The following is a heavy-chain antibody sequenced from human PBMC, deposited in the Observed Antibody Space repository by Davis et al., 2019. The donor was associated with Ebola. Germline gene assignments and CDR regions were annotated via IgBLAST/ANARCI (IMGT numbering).Heavy chain of an antibody. CDR1: GGTFSSYA. J-gene: IGHJ4*02. CDR2: IIPIFGTA. D-gene: IGHD3-10*01. V-gene: IGHV1-69*13. Sequence: AASVKVSCKASGGTFSSYAISWVRQAPGQGLEWMGGIIPIFGTANYAQKFQGRVTITADESTSTAYMELSSLRSEDTAVYYCARDLYGSGSYPYCYWGQGTLVTVSS. CDR3: ARDLYGSGSYPYCY.